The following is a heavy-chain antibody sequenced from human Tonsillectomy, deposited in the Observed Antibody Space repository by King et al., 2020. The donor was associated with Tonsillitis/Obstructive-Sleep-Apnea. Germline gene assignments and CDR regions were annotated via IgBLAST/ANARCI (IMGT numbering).Heavy chain of an antibody. CDR1: GGSFSGYY. V-gene: IGHV4-34*01. D-gene: IGHD2-15*01. CDR3: ARDHCSGGSCYRTYYYYGMDV. Sequence: VQLQQWGAGLLKPSETLSLTCAVYGGSFSGYYWSWIRQPPGKGLEWIGEINHSGSTNYNPSLKSRVTISVDTSKNQFSLKLSSMTAADTAVYYCARDHCSGGSCYRTYYYYGMDVWGQGTTVTVSS. J-gene: IGHJ6*02. CDR2: INHSGST.